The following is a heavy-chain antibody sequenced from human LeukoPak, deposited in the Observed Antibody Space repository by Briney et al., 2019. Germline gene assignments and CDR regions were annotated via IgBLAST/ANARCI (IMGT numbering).Heavy chain of an antibody. CDR2: IYPGDSDT. V-gene: IGHV5-51*01. D-gene: IGHD6-13*01. CDR3: ARQHVEKQLVEVFEY. CDR1: GYSFTSHW. J-gene: IGHJ4*02. Sequence: GESLKISCKGSGYSFTSHWIGWVRQMPGKGLEWMGIIYPGDSDTRYGPSFQGQVAFSADKSISTAYLQWSSLKASDTAMYYCARQHVEKQLVEVFEYWGQGTLVTVSS.